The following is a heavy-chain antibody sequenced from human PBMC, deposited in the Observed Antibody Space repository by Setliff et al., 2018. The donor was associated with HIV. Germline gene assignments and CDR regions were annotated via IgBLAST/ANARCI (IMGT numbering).Heavy chain of an antibody. CDR3: TRASSWYFYMAV. V-gene: IGHV3-15*01. D-gene: IGHD6-13*01. CDR1: GFSFRNAW. CDR2: IKSITDGGTT. Sequence: PGGSLRLSCAASGFSFRNAWMSWVRQAPGKGLEWVGRIKSITDGGTTDYVAPVKGRFTISRDDSKNMLYLQMNSLKTEDTAVYYCTRASSWYFYMAVWGKGTTVTVSS. J-gene: IGHJ6*03.